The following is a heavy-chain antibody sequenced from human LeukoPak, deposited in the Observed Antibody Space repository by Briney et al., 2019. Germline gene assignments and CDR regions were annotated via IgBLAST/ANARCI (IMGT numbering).Heavy chain of an antibody. CDR1: GYSFNTYW. V-gene: IGHV5-51*01. CDR2: IYPGDSDT. Sequence: GESLKISCEGSGYSFNTYWIGWVRQMPGKGLEWMGIIYPGDSDTRYSLSFQGRVTISADKSISTAYLQWSSLKTSDTAMYYCARRYHDYSGYSRQFDYWGQGTLVTVSS. CDR3: ARRYHDYSGYSRQFDY. D-gene: IGHD3-22*01. J-gene: IGHJ4*02.